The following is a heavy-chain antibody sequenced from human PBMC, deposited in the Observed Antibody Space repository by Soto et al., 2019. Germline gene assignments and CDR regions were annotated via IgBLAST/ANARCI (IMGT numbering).Heavy chain of an antibody. V-gene: IGHV4-30-2*05. J-gene: IGHJ4*02. Sequence: SETLSLTYAVSGGSISSGGYSWSWIRQPPGKGLEWIGYIYYSGNTDYNPSLKSRLAISIDTSKNQFSLKLSSVTAADTAVYFCAREGGESSDGLYYFDSWGQGSLVTVSS. D-gene: IGHD3-16*01. CDR1: GGSISSGGYS. CDR2: IYYSGNT. CDR3: AREGGESSDGLYYFDS.